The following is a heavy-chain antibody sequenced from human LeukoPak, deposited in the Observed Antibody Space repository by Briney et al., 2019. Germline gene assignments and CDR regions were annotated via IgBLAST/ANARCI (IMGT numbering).Heavy chain of an antibody. Sequence: ASVKVSCKASGYTFTGYYMHWVRQAPGQGLEWMGWINANSGATNYAQKFQGRVTMTRDTSISTAYMELSRLRSDDTAVYYCARDGVVGATRGDYWGQGTLVTVSS. CDR3: ARDGVVGATRGDY. CDR2: INANSGAT. J-gene: IGHJ4*02. V-gene: IGHV1-2*02. CDR1: GYTFTGYY. D-gene: IGHD1-26*01.